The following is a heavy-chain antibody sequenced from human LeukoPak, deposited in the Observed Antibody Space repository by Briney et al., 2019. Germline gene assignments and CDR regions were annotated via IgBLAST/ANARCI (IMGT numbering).Heavy chain of an antibody. Sequence: TGGSLRLSCAPSGFTFSSNAMNWARQPPGKGREWVSFISGSGDSASYADSVKGRFTISRDNSKNTLYLQMNSLRAEDTAVYFCAKEGGPTVTTRDGMDVWGQGTTVTVSS. CDR1: GFTFSSNA. CDR3: AKEGGPTVTTRDGMDV. V-gene: IGHV3-23*01. CDR2: ISGSGDSA. D-gene: IGHD4-17*01. J-gene: IGHJ6*02.